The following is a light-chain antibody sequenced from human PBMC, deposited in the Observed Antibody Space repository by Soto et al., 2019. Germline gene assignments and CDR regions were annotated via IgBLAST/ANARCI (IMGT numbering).Light chain of an antibody. CDR3: QQRSNWPPAIT. J-gene: IGKJ5*01. CDR1: QSVSRSY. CDR2: GAS. Sequence: EIVLTQSPATLSLSPGERATLSCRASQSVSRSYLAWYQQKPGQAPRLLIYGASSRATGIPDRFSGSGSGTDFTLTISRLEPEDFAVYYCQQRSNWPPAITFGQGTRLEIK. V-gene: IGKV3D-20*02.